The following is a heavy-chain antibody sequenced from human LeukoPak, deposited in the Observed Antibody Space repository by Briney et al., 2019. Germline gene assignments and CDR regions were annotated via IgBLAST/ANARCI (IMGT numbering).Heavy chain of an antibody. J-gene: IGHJ6*02. CDR2: ISGSGSST. CDR3: AKTPTDYYYGMDV. V-gene: IGHV3-23*01. Sequence: PGGSLRLSCAASGFTFSSYAMSWVRQAPGKGLEWVSAISGSGSSTYYADSVKGRFTISRDNSKNTLYLQMNSLRAEDTAVYYCAKTPTDYYYGMDVWGQGTTVTVSS. CDR1: GFTFSSYA.